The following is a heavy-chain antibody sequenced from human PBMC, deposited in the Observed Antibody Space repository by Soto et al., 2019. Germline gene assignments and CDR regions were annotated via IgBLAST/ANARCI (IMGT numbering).Heavy chain of an antibody. CDR1: GYTFTSYG. CDR3: ARDWEVTDGRIWFDP. Sequence: QVQLVQSGAEVKKPGASVKVSCKASGYTFTSYGISWVRQAPGQGLEWMGWFSAYNGNTNYAQKLQDRVTMTTDTSTSTAYMELRSLRSDDTAVYYCARDWEVTDGRIWFDPWGQGTLVTVSS. D-gene: IGHD2-21*02. V-gene: IGHV1-18*01. CDR2: FSAYNGNT. J-gene: IGHJ5*02.